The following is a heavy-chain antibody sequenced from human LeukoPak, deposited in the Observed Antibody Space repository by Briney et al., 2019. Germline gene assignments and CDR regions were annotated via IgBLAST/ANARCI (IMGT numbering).Heavy chain of an antibody. CDR3: ARDSQSGGYPFDS. Sequence: PGGSLRLSCAASGFTFNCYWMSLVRQAPGKGLEWVANIKQDGSEKYYLDSVKGRFTISRDNAMHSLYLQMNSLRAEDTAVYYCARDSQSGGYPFDSWGQGTLVTVSS. CDR2: IKQDGSEK. J-gene: IGHJ4*02. V-gene: IGHV3-7*01. CDR1: GFTFNCYW. D-gene: IGHD1-26*01.